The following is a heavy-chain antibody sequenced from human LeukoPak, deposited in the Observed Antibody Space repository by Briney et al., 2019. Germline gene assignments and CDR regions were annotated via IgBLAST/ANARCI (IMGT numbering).Heavy chain of an antibody. D-gene: IGHD3-22*01. J-gene: IGHJ4*02. Sequence: SETLSLTCTVSGGSISSYYWSWIRQPPGKGLEWIGYIYYSGSTNYNPSLKSRVTISVDTSKNQFSLKLSSVTAADTAVYCCARSYDSSGYPPGYWGQGTLVTVSS. CDR2: IYYSGST. CDR1: GGSISSYY. V-gene: IGHV4-59*01. CDR3: ARSYDSSGYPPGY.